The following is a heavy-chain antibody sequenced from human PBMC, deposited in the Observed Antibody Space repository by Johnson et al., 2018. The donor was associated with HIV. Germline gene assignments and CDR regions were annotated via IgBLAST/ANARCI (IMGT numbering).Heavy chain of an antibody. J-gene: IGHJ3*02. CDR3: AKDYGDYGFVRDAFDI. CDR1: GFSLSVYA. V-gene: IGHV3-23*04. Sequence: VQLVESGGGLVQPGGSLRLSCAASGFSLSVYAMTWVRQAPGKGLEWGSTISGGGGSTYYADSVKGRFTISRDNSKNTLYLQMNSLRAEDTAVYYCAKDYGDYGFVRDAFDIWGQGTVVTVSS. CDR2: ISGGGGST. D-gene: IGHD4-17*01.